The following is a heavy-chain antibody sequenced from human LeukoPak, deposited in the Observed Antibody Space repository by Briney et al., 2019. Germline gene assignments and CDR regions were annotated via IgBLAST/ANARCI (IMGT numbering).Heavy chain of an antibody. CDR3: AKGIGGSGAAY. V-gene: IGHV4-38-2*02. J-gene: IGHJ4*01. D-gene: IGHD1-26*01. CDR2: LHHGGNT. Sequence: SETLSLTCTVSGDSISSGDFWGWIRQPPGKWLEWIGFLHHGGNTDYNPSLQSRLTMSVDTSKNQFSLKVSSLTTADKAVYYCAKGIGGSGAAYWGHGSLVTVSS. CDR1: GDSISSGDF.